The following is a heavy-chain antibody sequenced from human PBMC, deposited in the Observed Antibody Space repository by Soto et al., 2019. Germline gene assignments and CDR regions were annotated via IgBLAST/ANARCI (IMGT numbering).Heavy chain of an antibody. V-gene: IGHV4-31*03. Sequence: QVQVQESGPGLVKPSQTLSLTCNVSGDSVSSGGYYWSWIRQHPGKGLEWIGYIYDRGNTYYNPSLTSRVTISLDTSKIQVSLKMNSVTAADTAVYYSAREREILASAMHVWGQGPTVTFSS. D-gene: IGHD1-26*01. CDR3: AREREILASAMHV. CDR2: IYDRGNT. CDR1: GDSVSSGGYY. J-gene: IGHJ6*02.